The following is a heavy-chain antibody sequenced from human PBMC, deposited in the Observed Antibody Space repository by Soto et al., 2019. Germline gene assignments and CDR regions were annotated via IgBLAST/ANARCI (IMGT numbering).Heavy chain of an antibody. Sequence: QVQLQQWGAGLVKPSETLSLSCAVYGQSFSGHSWAWIRQPPGQGLEWIGEISESGSTYYNPSLKSRVTISTDTSKNQFSLKLNSVTAADTAAYFCARESGIVALPGQLEDVNYDFWGQGTLVNVS. CDR3: ARESGIVALPGQLEDVNYDF. D-gene: IGHD1-1*01. J-gene: IGHJ4*02. CDR1: GQSFSGHS. CDR2: ISESGST. V-gene: IGHV4-34*01.